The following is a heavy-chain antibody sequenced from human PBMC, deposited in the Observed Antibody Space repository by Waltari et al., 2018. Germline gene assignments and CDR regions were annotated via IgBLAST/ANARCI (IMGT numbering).Heavy chain of an antibody. V-gene: IGHV4-4*02. CDR3: ARDRGRGLYLDS. CDR1: GDSMGSQDF. CDR2: IHRSGRT. D-gene: IGHD2-15*01. Sequence: QLQLQEAGPGLVKPSGNLSLTCTLSGDSMGSQDFWSWVRQPPEKGLEWIGQIHRSGRTNYNPSLESRVTISVDTSNNQFSLKVTSTTAADTAVYYCARDRGRGLYLDSWGQGTLVTVSP. J-gene: IGHJ4*02.